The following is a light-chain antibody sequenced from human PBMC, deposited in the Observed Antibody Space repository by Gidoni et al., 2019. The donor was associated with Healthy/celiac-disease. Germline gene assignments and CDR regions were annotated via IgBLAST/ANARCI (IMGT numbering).Light chain of an antibody. Sequence: SYELTQPPSVSVSPGKTARITCSGDALPKQYAYWYQQKPGPAPVLVIYKDSERPSGIPERFSGSISGTTVTLTISGVQAEDEADYYCQSADSSGTYPRVFGTGTKVTVL. J-gene: IGLJ1*01. V-gene: IGLV3-25*03. CDR1: ALPKQY. CDR3: QSADSSGTYPRV. CDR2: KDS.